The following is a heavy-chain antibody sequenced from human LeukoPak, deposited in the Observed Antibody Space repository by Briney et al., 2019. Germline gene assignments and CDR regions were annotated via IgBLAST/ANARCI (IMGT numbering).Heavy chain of an antibody. CDR1: GGSISRGGYY. CDR2: IFYTGST. D-gene: IGHD1-1*01. CDR3: AKLGTAEFDS. J-gene: IGHJ4*02. Sequence: PSETLSLTCTVSGGSISRGGYYWSWIRQHPGKGLEWIGYIFYTGSTYYNPSLKSRATISVDTSNNQFSLKLSSVTAADTAVYYCAKLGTAEFDSWGQGTLATVSS. V-gene: IGHV4-31*03.